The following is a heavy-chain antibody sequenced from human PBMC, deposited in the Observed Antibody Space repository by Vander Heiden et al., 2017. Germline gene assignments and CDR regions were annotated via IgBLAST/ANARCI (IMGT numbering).Heavy chain of an antibody. CDR2: INPNSGGT. Sequence: QVQLVQSGAEVKKPGASVKVSCKASGYPFTAYSMHWVRQAPGQGLEWMGWINPNSGGTNYAQKFQGRVTMTRDTSISTAYMELSRLRSDDTAVYYCARVPYQLLYRPLYDAFDIWGQGTMVTVSS. V-gene: IGHV1-2*02. CDR3: ARVPYQLLYRPLYDAFDI. J-gene: IGHJ3*02. CDR1: GYPFTAYS. D-gene: IGHD2-2*02.